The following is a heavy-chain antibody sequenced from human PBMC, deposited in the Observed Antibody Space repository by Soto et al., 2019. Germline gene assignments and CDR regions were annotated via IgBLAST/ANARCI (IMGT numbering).Heavy chain of an antibody. CDR3: ARGLVITIFGPHDY. Sequence: GGSLRLSCAASGFTVSSNYMSWVRQAPGKGLEWVSVIYSGGSTYYADSVKGRFTISRDNSKNTLYLQMNSLRAEDTAVYYCARGLVITIFGPHDYWGQGTLVTVSS. D-gene: IGHD3-3*01. CDR1: GFTVSSNY. CDR2: IYSGGST. J-gene: IGHJ4*02. V-gene: IGHV3-66*01.